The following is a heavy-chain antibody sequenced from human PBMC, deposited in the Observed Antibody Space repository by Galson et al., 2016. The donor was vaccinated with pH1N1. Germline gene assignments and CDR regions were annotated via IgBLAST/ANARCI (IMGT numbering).Heavy chain of an antibody. J-gene: IGHJ4*02. D-gene: IGHD3-3*01. Sequence: SLRLSCAASGFSFRSYGMHWVRQAPGKGLEWLAIIWYDGTKQNYGDSVKGRVTISRDNSKNTLYLQLNSLRDEDTAVYFCARGYDFANGYFHYFDNWGQGILVTVSS. CDR3: ARGYDFANGYFHYFDN. V-gene: IGHV3-33*01. CDR1: GFSFRSYG. CDR2: IWYDGTKQ.